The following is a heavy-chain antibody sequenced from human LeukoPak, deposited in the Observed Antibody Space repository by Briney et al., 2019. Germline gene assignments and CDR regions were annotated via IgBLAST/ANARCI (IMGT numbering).Heavy chain of an antibody. CDR3: ARHHAEYYDFWSGYYRGSSDY. J-gene: IGHJ4*02. Sequence: SETLSLTCTVSGGSITSYYWSWIRQPPGKGLEWIGYIYYSGSTNYNPSLKSRVTLSVDTSKNQFSLKLSSVTAADTAVYYCARHHAEYYDFWSGYYRGSSDYWGQGTLVTVSS. CDR1: GGSITSYY. D-gene: IGHD3-3*01. V-gene: IGHV4-59*08. CDR2: IYYSGST.